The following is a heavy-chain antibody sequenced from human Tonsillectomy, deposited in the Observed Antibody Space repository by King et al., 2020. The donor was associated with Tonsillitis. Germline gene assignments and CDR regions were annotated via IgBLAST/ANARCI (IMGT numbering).Heavy chain of an antibody. Sequence: EVQLVESRGGLVQPGGSLRLSCTVSGFTFSNYAMNWVRQAPGKGLEWVSCSSGSGYSTYYADSVKGRFTISRDNSKNTLYLQMNSLRAEDTAVYFCAKTLDYDYIWGTYSYWGQGTLVTVSS. CDR3: AKTLDYDYIWGTYSY. CDR2: SSGSGYST. CDR1: GFTFSNYA. D-gene: IGHD3-16*01. J-gene: IGHJ4*02. V-gene: IGHV3-23*04.